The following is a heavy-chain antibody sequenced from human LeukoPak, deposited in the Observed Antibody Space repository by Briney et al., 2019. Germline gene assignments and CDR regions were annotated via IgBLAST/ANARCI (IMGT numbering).Heavy chain of an antibody. J-gene: IGHJ4*02. CDR2: IYNTGGT. D-gene: IGHD4-17*01. CDR3: AAGETTVTNYYFDY. V-gene: IGHV4-31*11. Sequence: SGTLSLTCAVSGVSISSGDYYWTWIRQHPGKGLEWIGYIYNTGGTYYNPSLTARLSISLDTSKNHFSLRLTSVTAADTAVYYCAAGETTVTNYYFDYWGQGTLVTVSS. CDR1: GVSISSGDYY.